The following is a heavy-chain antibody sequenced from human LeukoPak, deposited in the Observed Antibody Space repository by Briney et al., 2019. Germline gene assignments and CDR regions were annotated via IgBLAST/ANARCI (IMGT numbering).Heavy chain of an antibody. CDR3: ARDHSSADYLGVFGY. Sequence: SETLSLTCTVSGDSISSDYWSWIRQPAGKGLEWIGRIYSGGSTNYNPSLRSRVSMSVDTSKSQFSLRLSSVTAADTAVYFCARDHSSADYLGVFGYWGQGTLVTVSS. D-gene: IGHD3-22*01. J-gene: IGHJ4*02. CDR2: IYSGGST. V-gene: IGHV4-4*07. CDR1: GDSISSDY.